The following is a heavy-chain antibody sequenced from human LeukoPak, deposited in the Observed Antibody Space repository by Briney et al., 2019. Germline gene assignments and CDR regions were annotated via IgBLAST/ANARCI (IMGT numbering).Heavy chain of an antibody. CDR1: GGSISSGGYY. CDR3: VRLQAVTGNFDY. D-gene: IGHD1-20*01. J-gene: IGHJ4*02. V-gene: IGHV4-31*03. Sequence: SETLSLTCTVSGGSISSGGYYWSWIRQHPGKGLEWIGYIYYSGSTYYNPSLKSRVTISVDTSKDQFSLKLSSVTAADTAVYYCVRLQAVTGNFDYRGQGALVTVSS. CDR2: IYYSGST.